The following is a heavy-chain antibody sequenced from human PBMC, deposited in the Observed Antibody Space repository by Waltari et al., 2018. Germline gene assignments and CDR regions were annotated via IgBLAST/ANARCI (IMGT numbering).Heavy chain of an antibody. CDR3: ASLRIHDYGDYDSWFDP. Sequence: QVQLQQWGAGLLTPSETLSLTCAVYGGSFSGYSWTWIRHTPGKGLEWIGEINHSGSTNYNPSLKSRVTISVDTSKNQFSLKLSSVTAADTAVYYCASLRIHDYGDYDSWFDPWGQGTLVTVSS. J-gene: IGHJ5*02. V-gene: IGHV4-34*01. D-gene: IGHD4-17*01. CDR2: INHSGST. CDR1: GGSFSGYS.